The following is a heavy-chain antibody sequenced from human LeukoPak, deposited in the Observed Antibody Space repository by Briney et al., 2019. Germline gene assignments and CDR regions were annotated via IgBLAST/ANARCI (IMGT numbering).Heavy chain of an antibody. J-gene: IGHJ5*02. CDR1: GFTFSAYQ. V-gene: IGHV3-48*03. Sequence: GGSLRLSCAASGFTFSAYQMHWLRQAPGKGLEWVSYISGSGETIYYADSVKGRFTMSRDNAKDSLYLQMSSLTVGDTAVYYCAREVSTSWFDPWGQGTLVTVSS. D-gene: IGHD5/OR15-5a*01. CDR3: AREVSTSWFDP. CDR2: ISGSGETI.